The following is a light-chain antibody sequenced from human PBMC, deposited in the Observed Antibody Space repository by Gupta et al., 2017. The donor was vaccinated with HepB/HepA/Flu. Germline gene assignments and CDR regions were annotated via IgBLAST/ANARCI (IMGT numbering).Light chain of an antibody. Sequence: DIVMTQSPDSLAVSLGERATIDCKSSQNLLYSSNNKNYLAWYQQKPGQPPRLLIYSASTRESGVPDRFRGSGSGTDFTLTISSLQAEDVAVYYCQQYYSSLWTFGRGTKVEIK. J-gene: IGKJ1*01. V-gene: IGKV4-1*01. CDR3: QQYYSSLWT. CDR2: SAS. CDR1: QNLLYSSNNKNY.